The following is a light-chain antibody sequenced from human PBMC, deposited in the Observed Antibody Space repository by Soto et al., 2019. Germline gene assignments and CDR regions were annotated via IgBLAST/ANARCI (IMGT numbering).Light chain of an antibody. Sequence: ENVLTQSPATLSLSPGERATLSCRASQSVSSNLAWYQQKPDQAPRLLIYDASNRATGIPARFSGSGSGTDFTLTISSLQPEDFAVYYCHQRSNWPPTFGGGTKVDIK. J-gene: IGKJ4*01. V-gene: IGKV3-11*01. CDR2: DAS. CDR1: QSVSSN. CDR3: HQRSNWPPT.